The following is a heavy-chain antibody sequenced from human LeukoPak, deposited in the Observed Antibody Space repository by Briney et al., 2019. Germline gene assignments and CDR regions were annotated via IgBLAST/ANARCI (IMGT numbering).Heavy chain of an antibody. V-gene: IGHV3-66*01. CDR2: IYSGGST. CDR3: ARTTRPNYYYGMDV. CDR1: GFTFSSYS. D-gene: IGHD1-1*01. Sequence: GGSLRLSCAASGFTFSSYSMNWVRQAPGKGLEWVSVIYSGGSTYYADSVKGRFTISRDNSKNTLYLQMNSLRAEDTAVYYCARTTRPNYYYGMDVWGQGTTVTVSS. J-gene: IGHJ6*02.